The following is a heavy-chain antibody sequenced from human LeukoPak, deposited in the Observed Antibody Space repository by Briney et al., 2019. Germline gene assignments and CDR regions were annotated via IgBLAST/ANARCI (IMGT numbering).Heavy chain of an antibody. CDR1: GGSIRNYY. J-gene: IGHJ5*02. V-gene: IGHV4-59*01. CDR3: ARGYSSANRFDP. CDR2: IYYSGST. D-gene: IGHD6-25*01. Sequence: SETLSLTCTVSGGSIRNYYWSWIRQPPGKGLEWIGYIYYSGSTNYNPSLKSRVTISVDTSKNQFSLKLSSVTAADTAVYYCARGYSSANRFDPWGQGTLVTVSS.